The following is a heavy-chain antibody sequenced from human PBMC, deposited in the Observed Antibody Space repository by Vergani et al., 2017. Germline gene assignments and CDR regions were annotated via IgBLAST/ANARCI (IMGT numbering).Heavy chain of an antibody. D-gene: IGHD4-23*01. CDR3: ARRARTYGGNGGDMDV. J-gene: IGHJ6*03. CDR1: GFTFSSYW. CDR2: IKQDGSEK. Sequence: EVQLVESGGGLVQPGGSLRLSCAASGFTFSSYWMSWVRQAPGRGLEWVANIKQDGSEKYYVDSVKGRFTISRDNAKNSLYLQMNSMRAEDTAVYYCARRARTYGGNGGDMDVWGKGTTVTVSS. V-gene: IGHV3-7*01.